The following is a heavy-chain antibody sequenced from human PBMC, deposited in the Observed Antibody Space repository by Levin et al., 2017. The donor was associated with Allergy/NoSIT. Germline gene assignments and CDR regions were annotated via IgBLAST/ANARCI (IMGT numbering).Heavy chain of an antibody. Sequence: SVKVSCKASGGTFSSYAISWVRQAPGQGLEWMGGIIPIFGTANYAQKFQGRVTITADESTSTAYMELSSLRSEDTAVYYCAREGVRCSSTSCYKGPYYYYGMDVWGQGTTVTVSS. CDR3: AREGVRCSSTSCYKGPYYYYGMDV. J-gene: IGHJ6*02. D-gene: IGHD2-2*02. CDR1: GGTFSSYA. CDR2: IIPIFGTA. V-gene: IGHV1-69*13.